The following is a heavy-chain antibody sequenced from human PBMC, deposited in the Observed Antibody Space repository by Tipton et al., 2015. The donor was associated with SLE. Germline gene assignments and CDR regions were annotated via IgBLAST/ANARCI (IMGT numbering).Heavy chain of an antibody. CDR1: GFTFSSYW. J-gene: IGHJ3*02. D-gene: IGHD1-20*01. V-gene: IGHV3-48*01. Sequence: PLRLSCAASGFTFSSYWMHWVRQAPGKGLEWVSYISSSSSTIYYADSVKGRFTISRDNAKNSLYLQMNSLRAEDTAVYYCAASGGPYNWNDEYAFDIWGQGTMVTVSS. CDR3: AASGGPYNWNDEYAFDI. CDR2: ISSSSSTI.